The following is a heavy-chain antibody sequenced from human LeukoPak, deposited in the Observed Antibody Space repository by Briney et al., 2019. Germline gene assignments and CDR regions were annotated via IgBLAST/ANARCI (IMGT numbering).Heavy chain of an antibody. CDR3: ARAFGY. Sequence: GGSLRLSCAASGFTFSTYNMNWVRQAPGKGLEWVSHISSSSSTTYYADSVKGRFTISRDNAKNSLYLQMNSLRAEDTAVYYCARAFGYWGQGTLVTVSS. CDR1: GFTFSTYN. CDR2: ISSSSSTT. V-gene: IGHV3-48*01. J-gene: IGHJ4*02. D-gene: IGHD3-10*01.